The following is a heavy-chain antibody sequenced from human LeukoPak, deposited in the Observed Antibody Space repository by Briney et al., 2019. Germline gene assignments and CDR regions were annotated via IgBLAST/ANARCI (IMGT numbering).Heavy chain of an antibody. CDR3: AXXXPTVTSQLHFDY. CDR1: GYTFTGYY. V-gene: IGHV1-2*02. J-gene: IGHJ4*02. Sequence: GASVKVSCKASGYTFTGYYMHWVRQAPGRGLEWMGWINPNSGGTNYAQKFQGRVTMTRDTSISTAYMELSWLRSDDTAVYYCAXXXPTVTSQLHFDYWGQGTLVTVSS. CDR2: INPNSGGT. D-gene: IGHD4-17*01.